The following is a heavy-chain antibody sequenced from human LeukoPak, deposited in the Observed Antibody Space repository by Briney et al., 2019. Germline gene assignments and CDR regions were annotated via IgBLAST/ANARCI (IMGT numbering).Heavy chain of an antibody. J-gene: IGHJ4*02. V-gene: IGHV3-23*01. Sequence: GGSLRLSCAASGFTFSSYAMSWVRQAPGKWLEWVSTISVSGGSTYQADSVMGRFTVSRDNSKNTLYLQMNSLRAEDTAVYYCATGDRLGYWGQGTLVTVSS. CDR3: ATGDRLGY. D-gene: IGHD4-17*01. CDR2: ISVSGGST. CDR1: GFTFSSYA.